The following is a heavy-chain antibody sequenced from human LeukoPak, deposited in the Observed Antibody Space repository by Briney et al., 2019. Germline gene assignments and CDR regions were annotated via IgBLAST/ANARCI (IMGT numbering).Heavy chain of an antibody. CDR2: ISDTGDTT. D-gene: IGHD1-26*01. CDR3: VRDSGSYNFDF. Sequence: PGGSLRLSCAASGFNFRSFSMSWVRQAPGKGLDWVSGISDTGDTTYYADSVKGRFTISRDNAKNSLYLQMNSLRAEDTAVYFCVRDSGSYNFDFWGQGTLVTVSS. CDR1: GFNFRSFS. J-gene: IGHJ4*02. V-gene: IGHV3-23*01.